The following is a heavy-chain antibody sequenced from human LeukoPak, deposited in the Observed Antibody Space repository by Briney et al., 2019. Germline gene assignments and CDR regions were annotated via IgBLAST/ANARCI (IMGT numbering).Heavy chain of an antibody. V-gene: IGHV4-30-4*01. D-gene: IGHD2-2*01. Sequence: PSQTLSLTCTVSGGSISSGDYYWSWIRQPPGKGLEWIGYIYYSGSTYYNPSLKSRVTISVDTSKKQFSLKLRSVTAADTAVYYCARGPVPADLDVWGQGTTVTVPS. CDR1: GGSISSGDYY. CDR2: IYYSGST. J-gene: IGHJ6*02. CDR3: ARGPVPADLDV.